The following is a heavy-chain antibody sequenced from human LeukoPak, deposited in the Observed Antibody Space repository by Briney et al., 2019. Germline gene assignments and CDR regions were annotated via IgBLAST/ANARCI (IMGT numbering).Heavy chain of an antibody. Sequence: TLSLTCTVSGVSISSGSYYWSWIRQPAGKGLEWVGRIYTSGSTNYNPSLKSRVTISLDTSKNQISLKLSSVTAADTAVYYCARGGTVVIPEAFDIWGQGTTVTVSS. CDR3: ARGGTVVIPEAFDI. J-gene: IGHJ3*02. CDR1: GVSISSGSYY. V-gene: IGHV4-61*02. CDR2: IYTSGST. D-gene: IGHD4-23*01.